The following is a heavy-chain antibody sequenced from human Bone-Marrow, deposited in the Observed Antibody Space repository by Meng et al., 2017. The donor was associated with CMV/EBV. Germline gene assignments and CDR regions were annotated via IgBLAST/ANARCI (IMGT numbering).Heavy chain of an antibody. J-gene: IGHJ6*02. Sequence: SVKVSCKASGGTFSSYAISWVRQAPGQGLEWMGGIIPIFGTANYAQKFQGRVTITTDESTSTAYMELSSLRSEDTAVYYCAGTLFRAYYYYGMDVWGQGTTVPSP. CDR2: IIPIFGTA. CDR3: AGTLFRAYYYYGMDV. D-gene: IGHD2-21*01. V-gene: IGHV1-69*05. CDR1: GGTFSSYA.